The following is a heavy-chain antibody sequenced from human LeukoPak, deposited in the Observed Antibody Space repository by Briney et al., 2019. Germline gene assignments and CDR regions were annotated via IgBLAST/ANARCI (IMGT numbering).Heavy chain of an antibody. CDR2: IIPIFGTA. D-gene: IGHD1-26*01. CDR1: GYPFTGYY. CDR3: ARSPTVRLLDAFDI. J-gene: IGHJ3*02. V-gene: IGHV1-69*05. Sequence: SVKVSCKASGYPFTGYYVHWVRQAPGHGLEWMGGIIPIFGTANYAQKFQGRVTITTDESTSTAYMELSSLRSEDTAVYYCARSPTVRLLDAFDIWGQGTMVTVSS.